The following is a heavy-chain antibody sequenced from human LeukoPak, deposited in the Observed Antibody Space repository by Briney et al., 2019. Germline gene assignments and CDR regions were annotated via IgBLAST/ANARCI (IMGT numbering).Heavy chain of an antibody. J-gene: IGHJ6*03. Sequence: PSETLSLTCAVYGGSFSGYYWSWIRQPPGKGLEWIGEINHSGSTNYNPSLKSRVTISVDTSKNQFSLKLSSVTAADTAVYYCARDSPIAAPQTYYYYMDVWGKGTTVTVS. D-gene: IGHD6-13*01. V-gene: IGHV4-34*01. CDR1: GGSFSGYY. CDR3: ARDSPIAAPQTYYYYMDV. CDR2: INHSGST.